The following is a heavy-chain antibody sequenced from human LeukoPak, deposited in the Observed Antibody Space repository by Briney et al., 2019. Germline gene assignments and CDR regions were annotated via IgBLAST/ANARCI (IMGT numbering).Heavy chain of an antibody. CDR2: IRYDGSNK. Sequence: GGSLRLSCAASGFTFSSYGMHWVRQAPGKGLEWVAFIRYDGSNKYYADSVKGRFTISRDNSKNTLYLQMNSLRAEDTAVYSCAKGGGLLWFGEFLGYWGQGTLVTVSS. CDR1: GFTFSSYG. CDR3: AKGGGLLWFGEFLGY. V-gene: IGHV3-30*02. J-gene: IGHJ4*02. D-gene: IGHD3-10*01.